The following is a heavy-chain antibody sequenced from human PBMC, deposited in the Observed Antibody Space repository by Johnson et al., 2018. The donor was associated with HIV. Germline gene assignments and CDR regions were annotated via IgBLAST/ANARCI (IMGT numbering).Heavy chain of an antibody. CDR2: ISGSDHST. V-gene: IGHV3-23*04. D-gene: IGHD1-26*01. CDR3: AKESKWESRTPHAFDI. J-gene: IGHJ3*02. Sequence: VQLVESGGGLVQPGGSLRLSCGASAFTFSSNDMKWVRQAPGKGLEWVSPISGSDHSTYYADSVRGRFTISRDNSKNMLYLQMKSLRAEDTAVYYCAKESKWESRTPHAFDIWGQGTMVTVSS. CDR1: AFTFSSND.